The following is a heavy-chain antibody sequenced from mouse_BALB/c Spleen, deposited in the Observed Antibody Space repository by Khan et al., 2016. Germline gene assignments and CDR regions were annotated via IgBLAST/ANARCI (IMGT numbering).Heavy chain of an antibody. CDR3: APYGNYEGFAY. J-gene: IGHJ3*01. CDR2: IDPANGNT. D-gene: IGHD2-10*02. V-gene: IGHV14-3*02. CDR1: GFNIKDTY. Sequence: IQLVQSGAELVKPGASVKLSCTASGFNIKDTYMHWVKQRPEQGLEWIGRIDPANGNTKYDPKFQGKATITADTSSNTAYLQLSSLTSEDTAVYYCAPYGNYEGFAYWGQGTLVTVSA.